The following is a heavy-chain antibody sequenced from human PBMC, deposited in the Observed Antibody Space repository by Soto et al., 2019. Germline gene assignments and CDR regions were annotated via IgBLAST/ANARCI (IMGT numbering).Heavy chain of an antibody. V-gene: IGHV4-4*02. Sequence: QVQLQESGPGLVKPSGTLSLTCAVSGGSISSSNWWSWVRQPPGKGLEWIGEIYHSGSTNYNPSLQSRVTISVDKSKNQFSLKLSSVTAADTAVYYCARGRIITMVRGVSVPFDYWGQGTLVTVSS. CDR2: IYHSGST. J-gene: IGHJ4*02. CDR3: ARGRIITMVRGVSVPFDY. CDR1: GGSISSSNW. D-gene: IGHD3-10*01.